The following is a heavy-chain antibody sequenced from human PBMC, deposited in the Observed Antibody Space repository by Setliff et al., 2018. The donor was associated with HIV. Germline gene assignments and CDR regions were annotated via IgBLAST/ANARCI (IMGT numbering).Heavy chain of an antibody. CDR1: GFTISVYN. D-gene: IGHD1-26*01. J-gene: IGHJ3*02. CDR3: VRDRGSGSFAFDI. Sequence: GGSLRLSCVASGFTISVYNMHWVRQIPGKGLEWVAFIAFDGSSKFYIDSNKGRFTISRDNPKKTVYLQMNSLRPEDTAVYQCVRDRGSGSFAFDIWGQGTKVTVSS. CDR2: IAFDGSSK. V-gene: IGHV3-30*02.